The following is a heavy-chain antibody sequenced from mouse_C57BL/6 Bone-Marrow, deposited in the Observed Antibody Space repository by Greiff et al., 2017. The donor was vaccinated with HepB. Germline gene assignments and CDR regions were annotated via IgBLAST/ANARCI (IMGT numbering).Heavy chain of an antibody. V-gene: IGHV1-50*01. CDR3: ARRGVVAPYAMDY. D-gene: IGHD1-1*01. CDR1: GYTFTSYW. Sequence: VQLQQPGAELVKPGASVNLSCKASGYTFTSYWMQWVNQRPGQGLEWIGEIDPSDSYTNYNQKFKGKATLTVDTSSSTAYMQLSSLTSEDSAVYYCARRGVVAPYAMDYWGQGTSVTVSS. J-gene: IGHJ4*01. CDR2: IDPSDSYT.